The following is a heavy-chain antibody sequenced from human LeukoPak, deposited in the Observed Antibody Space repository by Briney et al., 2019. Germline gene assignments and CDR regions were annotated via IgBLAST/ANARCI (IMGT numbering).Heavy chain of an antibody. V-gene: IGHV3-11*01. Sequence: PGGSLRLSCAASGFTFSDYYMSWIRQAPGKGLEWISYISGSGSPIYYADAVKGRFTISRDNAKNSLYLQMNSLRAEDTAVYYCARRSGNYHAGFDYWGQGTLVTVSS. CDR1: GFTFSDYY. CDR3: ARRSGNYHAGFDY. J-gene: IGHJ4*02. CDR2: ISGSGSPI. D-gene: IGHD1-26*01.